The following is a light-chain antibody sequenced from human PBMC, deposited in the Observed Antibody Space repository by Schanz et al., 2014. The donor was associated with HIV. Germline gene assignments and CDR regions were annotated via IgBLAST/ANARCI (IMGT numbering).Light chain of an antibody. Sequence: PGERATLSCRASQSVSRNHLAWFQQKPGQAPRLLIYGVSIRATGIPDRFSGSGSGTDFTLTISRLEPEDFAVYFCQQYGDSSRWTFGQGTKVEI. V-gene: IGKV3-20*01. CDR1: QSVSRNH. J-gene: IGKJ1*01. CDR3: QQYGDSSRWT. CDR2: GVS.